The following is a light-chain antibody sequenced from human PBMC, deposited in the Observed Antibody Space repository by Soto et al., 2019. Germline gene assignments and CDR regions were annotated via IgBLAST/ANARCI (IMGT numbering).Light chain of an antibody. J-gene: IGLJ1*01. CDR1: SSKIGSNT. Sequence: QCALTQPPSASGTPRRRVTISFFGSSSKIGSNTIHWYQQLPGTAPKLLIHSDDKLPSGVPDRFSGSKSGTSGSLGISGLQSGDEADYYCAAWDDSLNGFVFGAGTKVTVL. CDR3: AAWDDSLNGFV. CDR2: SDD. V-gene: IGLV1-44*01.